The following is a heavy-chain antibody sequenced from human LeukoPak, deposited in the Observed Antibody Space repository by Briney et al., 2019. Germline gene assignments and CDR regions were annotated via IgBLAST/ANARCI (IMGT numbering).Heavy chain of an antibody. Sequence: SETLSHTRTVSVGPIRSSRHYLGWIRHPPGTGLEWVGTIYYSGCPNYNPSLKSRLTISVDTSKNQFSLRLSSVTAADSAVYYCVRQSGFSMIVVVLDYWGQGTLDTVSS. J-gene: IGHJ4*02. CDR3: VRQSGFSMIVVVLDY. CDR1: VGPIRSSRHY. CDR2: IYYSGCP. D-gene: IGHD3-22*01. V-gene: IGHV4-39*01.